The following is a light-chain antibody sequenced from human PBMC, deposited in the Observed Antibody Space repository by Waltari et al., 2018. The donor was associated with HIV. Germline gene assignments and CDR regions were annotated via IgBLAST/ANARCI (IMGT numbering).Light chain of an antibody. J-gene: IGKJ4*01. V-gene: IGKV1-39*01. CDR1: QSISTY. CDR2: AAS. CDR3: QQSFRGRT. Sequence: DIQLTQSPSSLSAFVGDRVTITCRASQSISTYVNCYQHKPSSATMILIYAASSLQSGFPSRFSVSGSGTAFTLSISSLQPEDFATYYCQQSFRGRTFGGGTKVETK.